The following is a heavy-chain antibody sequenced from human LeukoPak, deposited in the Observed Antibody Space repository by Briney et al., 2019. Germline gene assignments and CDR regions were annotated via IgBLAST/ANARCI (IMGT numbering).Heavy chain of an antibody. Sequence: PGRSLRLSCAASGFTFSSYGMHWVRQAPGKGLEWVAVIWYDGSNKYYADSVKGRFTISRDNSKNTLYLQMNSLGAEDTAVYYCARGPVGSGWYNWFDPWGQGTLVTVSS. CDR2: IWYDGSNK. CDR3: ARGPVGSGWYNWFDP. CDR1: GFTFSSYG. D-gene: IGHD6-19*01. V-gene: IGHV3-33*01. J-gene: IGHJ5*02.